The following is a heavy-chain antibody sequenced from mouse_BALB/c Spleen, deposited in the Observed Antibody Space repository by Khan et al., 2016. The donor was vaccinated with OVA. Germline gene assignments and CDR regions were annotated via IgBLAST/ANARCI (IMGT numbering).Heavy chain of an antibody. CDR1: GFSLTSYG. CDR2: IWSGGST. V-gene: IGHV2-2*02. D-gene: IGHD1-1*01. CDR3: ARIGYYYGRGAWFPY. Sequence: QVQLKESGPGLVQPSQSLSITCTVSGFSLTSYGVHWVRQSPGKGLEWLGVIWSGGSTDYNAAFISRLSISKDNSKSQVFIKMNSLQANDTAIYYCARIGYYYGRGAWFPYWCQGTLVTVSA. J-gene: IGHJ3*01.